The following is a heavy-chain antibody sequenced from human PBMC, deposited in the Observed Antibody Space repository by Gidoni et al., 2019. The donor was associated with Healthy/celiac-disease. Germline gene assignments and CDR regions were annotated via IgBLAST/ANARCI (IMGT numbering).Heavy chain of an antibody. CDR2: ISWNSGSI. D-gene: IGHD4-17*01. CDR1: GFTFDDYA. J-gene: IGHJ4*02. CDR3: AKGEGATVTTYFDY. Sequence: EVQLVESGGGLVQPGRSLRLSCAASGFTFDDYAMHWVRQAPGKGLGWVSGISWNSGSIGYADSVKGRFTISRDNAKNSLYLQMNSLRAEDTALYYCAKGEGATVTTYFDYWGQGTLVTVSS. V-gene: IGHV3-9*01.